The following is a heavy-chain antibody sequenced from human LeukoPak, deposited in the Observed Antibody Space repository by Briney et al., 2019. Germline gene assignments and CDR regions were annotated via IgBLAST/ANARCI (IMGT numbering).Heavy chain of an antibody. V-gene: IGHV1-58*01. D-gene: IGHD3-3*01. CDR2: IVVGSGQT. CDR1: GFSFSSSA. J-gene: IGHJ6*02. CDR3: ASKPFWSGPLYYYYGMDV. Sequence: TVKVSCKASGFSFSSSAVQWVRQARGQRLEWIGWIVVGSGQTNYAQKFQERVTITRDMSTSTAYMELSSLRSEDTAVYYCASKPFWSGPLYYYYGMDVWGQGTTVTVSS.